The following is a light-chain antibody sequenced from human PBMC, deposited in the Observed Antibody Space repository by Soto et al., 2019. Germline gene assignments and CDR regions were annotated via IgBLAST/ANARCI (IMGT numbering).Light chain of an antibody. CDR2: SAS. J-gene: IGKJ1*01. CDR3: QQSYSTWT. CDR1: QSISTY. V-gene: IGKV1-39*01. Sequence: DVQMTQSPSSLSASVRDRITITCRASQSISTYLNWYQQKPGKAPNLLIYSASNLQSGVPSRFSGSGSGTDFTLTISSLQPEDFATYYCQQSYSTWTFGQGTKVDIK.